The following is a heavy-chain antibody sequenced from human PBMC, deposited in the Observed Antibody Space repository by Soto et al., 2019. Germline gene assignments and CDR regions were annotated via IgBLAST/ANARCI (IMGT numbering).Heavy chain of an antibody. CDR3: ARTDRDSSGYFYFDY. CDR2: IIPILGIA. J-gene: IGHJ4*02. Sequence: QVQLVQSGAEVKKPGSSVKVSCKASGGTFSSYTISWVRQAPGQGLEWMGRIIPILGIANYAQKFQGRVTITGDKSTSTAYMELSSLRSEDTAVYYCARTDRDSSGYFYFDYWGQGTLVTVSS. D-gene: IGHD3-22*01. V-gene: IGHV1-69*02. CDR1: GGTFSSYT.